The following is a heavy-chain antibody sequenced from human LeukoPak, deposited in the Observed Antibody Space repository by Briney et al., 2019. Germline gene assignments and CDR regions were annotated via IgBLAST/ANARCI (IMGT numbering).Heavy chain of an antibody. J-gene: IGHJ4*02. CDR3: TTGNYDILTGYYGGDY. D-gene: IGHD3-9*01. Sequence: GGSLRLSCAASGFTVSYVSMSWVRQAPGKGLEWVGRIKSKTDGGTIDYVAPVKGRFTISRDDSKNTLYLQMNSLKTEDTAVYYCTTGNYDILTGYYGGDYWGQGTLVTVSS. V-gene: IGHV3-15*01. CDR1: GFTVSYVS. CDR2: IKSKTDGGTI.